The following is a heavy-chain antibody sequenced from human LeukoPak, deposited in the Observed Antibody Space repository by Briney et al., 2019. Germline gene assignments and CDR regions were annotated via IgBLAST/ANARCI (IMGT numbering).Heavy chain of an antibody. CDR1: GITLSNYG. Sequence: GGSLRLSCAVSGITLSNYGMSWVRQAPGKGLEWVAGISDSGGSTNYADSVKGRFTISRDNSKNTLYLQMNSLRAEDTAVYYCARAYGDYVFAFGYWGQGTLVTVSS. J-gene: IGHJ4*02. CDR2: ISDSGGST. D-gene: IGHD4-17*01. CDR3: ARAYGDYVFAFGY. V-gene: IGHV3-23*01.